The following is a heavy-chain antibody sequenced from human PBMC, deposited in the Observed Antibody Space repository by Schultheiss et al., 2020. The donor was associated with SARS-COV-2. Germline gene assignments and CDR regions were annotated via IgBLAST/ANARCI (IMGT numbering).Heavy chain of an antibody. CDR3: ARDDVILRAFDI. V-gene: IGHV3-23*01. CDR2: ISGTSGNT. Sequence: GESLKISCASSGFTFSSYAMNWVRQAPGKGLEWVSVISGTSGNTYYADSVKGRFTISRDNSKNTLYLQMNSLRAEDTAVYYCARDDVILRAFDIWGQGTMVTVSS. CDR1: GFTFSSYA. J-gene: IGHJ3*02.